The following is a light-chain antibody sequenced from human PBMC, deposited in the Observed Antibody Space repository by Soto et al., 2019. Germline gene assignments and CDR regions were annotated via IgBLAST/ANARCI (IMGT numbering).Light chain of an antibody. CDR2: EVS. V-gene: IGLV2-14*01. Sequence: QSALTQPASVSGSPGQSITISCTGTSSDIGVYNYVSWYQQHPGKAPKLMIYEVSNRPSGVSNRFSGSKSGNTASLTISGLQADDEADYYCSSYTSSGTVLFGGGTKVTVL. J-gene: IGLJ2*01. CDR1: SSDIGVYNY. CDR3: SSYTSSGTVL.